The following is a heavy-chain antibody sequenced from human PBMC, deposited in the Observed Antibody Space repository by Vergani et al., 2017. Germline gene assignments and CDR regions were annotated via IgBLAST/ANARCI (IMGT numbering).Heavy chain of an antibody. D-gene: IGHD2-2*01. CDR1: GFTLSSHA. CDR2: IWYDGSKE. J-gene: IGHJ6*02. Sequence: QVQLEESGGGVVQPGRSLRLSCAGSGFTLSSHAMHWVRQAPGKGLEWVAFIWYDGSKEYYADSVKGRFTISRDNSKNTLYLQMNNLRAADTAVYYCAKDPHIVVVPAAERYYYYGMDVWGQGTTVTVSS. CDR3: AKDPHIVVVPAAERYYYYGMDV. V-gene: IGHV3-33*06.